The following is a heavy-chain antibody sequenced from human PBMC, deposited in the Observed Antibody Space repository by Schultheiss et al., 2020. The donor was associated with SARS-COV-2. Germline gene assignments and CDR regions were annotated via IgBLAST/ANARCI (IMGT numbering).Heavy chain of an antibody. CDR3: ARDRTRTTVTPDAFDI. J-gene: IGHJ3*02. D-gene: IGHD4-17*01. CDR2: IWYDGSNK. CDR1: GFTFSSYG. V-gene: IGHV3-33*01. Sequence: GGSLRLSCAASGFTFSSYGMHWVRQAPGKGLEWVAVIWYDGSNKYYADSVKGRFTISRDNAKNSLYLQMNSLRDEDTAVYYCARDRTRTTVTPDAFDIWGQETMVTVSS.